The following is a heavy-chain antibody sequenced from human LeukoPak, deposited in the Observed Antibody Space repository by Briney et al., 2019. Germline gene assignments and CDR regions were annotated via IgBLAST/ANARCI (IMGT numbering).Heavy chain of an antibody. D-gene: IGHD6-19*01. CDR2: ISAYNGNT. J-gene: IGHJ4*02. CDR3: ARQVTRGWYGKDFDY. V-gene: IGHV1-18*01. Sequence: GASVKVSCKASGYTFTSYGISWVRQAPGQGLEWMGWISAYNGNTNYAQKLQGRVTMTTDTSTSTAYMELRSLRSDVTAVYYCARQVTRGWYGKDFDYWGQGTLVTVSS. CDR1: GYTFTSYG.